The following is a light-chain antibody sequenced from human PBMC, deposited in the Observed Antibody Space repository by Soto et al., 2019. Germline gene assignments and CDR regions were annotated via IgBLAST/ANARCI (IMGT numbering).Light chain of an antibody. Sequence: EIVLTQSPGTLSLSPGERATLSCRASQSVSSSYLSLYQQKPGQAPRLLIYGASSRATGIPDRVSGSGSGTDFTLTIRRLEPEDFAVYYCQQYGSSPYTFGQGTKVDI. CDR1: QSVSSSY. V-gene: IGKV3-20*01. CDR3: QQYGSSPYT. CDR2: GAS. J-gene: IGKJ2*01.